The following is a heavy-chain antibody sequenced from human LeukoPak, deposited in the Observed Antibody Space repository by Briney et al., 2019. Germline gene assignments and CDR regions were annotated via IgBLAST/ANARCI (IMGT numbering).Heavy chain of an antibody. V-gene: IGHV4-38-2*02. CDR3: ARDHGYGSGSQLYDPGY. Sequence: SETLSLTCVASDYSISSGYYWGWIRQPPGKGLEWIGYIYHSGSTYYNPSLKSRVTISVDRSKNQFSLKLSSVTAADTAVYYCARDHGYGSGSQLYDPGYWGQGTLVTVSS. CDR1: DYSISSGYY. D-gene: IGHD3-10*01. CDR2: IYHSGST. J-gene: IGHJ4*02.